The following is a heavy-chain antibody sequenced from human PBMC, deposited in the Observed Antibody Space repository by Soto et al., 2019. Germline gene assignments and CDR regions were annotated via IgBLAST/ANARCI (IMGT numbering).Heavy chain of an antibody. V-gene: IGHV3-23*01. J-gene: IGHJ4*01. D-gene: IGHD1-26*01. CDR2: ISGTGGST. CDR3: AKRESESYNID. Sequence: EVQLLESGGGLVQPGGSLRLSCAASGFTFSSYAMSWVRQAPGKGLERVSVISGTGGSTYYADSVKGRFTISRDNSKNTLYLKIKRLRAEDTAVYYCAKRESESYNIDWGQGTLVTVSS. CDR1: GFTFSSYA.